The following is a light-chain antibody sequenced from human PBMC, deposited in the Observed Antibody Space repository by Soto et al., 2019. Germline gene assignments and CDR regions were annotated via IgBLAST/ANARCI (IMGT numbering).Light chain of an antibody. Sequence: EIVLTQSPGTLSLSPGERATLSCWASQSVSSNYLAWYQQKPGQAPRLLIYGASSRATGIPDRFSGSGSGTDFNLTISRLEPEDLAVYYCQQYGSSPPKYTVGQGPKLEIK. CDR3: QQYGSSPPKYT. V-gene: IGKV3-20*01. CDR1: QSVSSNY. CDR2: GAS. J-gene: IGKJ2*01.